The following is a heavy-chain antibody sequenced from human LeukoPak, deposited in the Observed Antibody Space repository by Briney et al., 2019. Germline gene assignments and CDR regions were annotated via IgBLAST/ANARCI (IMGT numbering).Heavy chain of an antibody. V-gene: IGHV3-66*02. CDR3: ASGRDGYNSPAFDY. CDR1: GLSVSSNY. J-gene: IGHJ4*02. Sequence: PGGSLRLSCTPSGLSVSSNYMNWVRQAPGKGLEWVSVIYSDGSAFYADSVKGRFTISRDNSKNTVYLQMNSLRPEDTAVYYCASGRDGYNSPAFDYWGQGTLVTVSS. D-gene: IGHD5-24*01. CDR2: IYSDGSA.